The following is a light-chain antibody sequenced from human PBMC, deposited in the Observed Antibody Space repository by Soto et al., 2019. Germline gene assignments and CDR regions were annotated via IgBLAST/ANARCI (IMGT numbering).Light chain of an antibody. J-gene: IGLJ3*02. CDR1: SSNIGAGYD. Sequence: QPVLTHPPSVSVAPGQRVTISCTGSSSNIGAGYDVHWYQQLPGTAPKLLIYGNSNRPSGVPDRFSGSKSGTSASLAITGLQAEDEADYYCQSYDSSLSALFGGGTKLTVL. V-gene: IGLV1-40*01. CDR2: GNS. CDR3: QSYDSSLSAL.